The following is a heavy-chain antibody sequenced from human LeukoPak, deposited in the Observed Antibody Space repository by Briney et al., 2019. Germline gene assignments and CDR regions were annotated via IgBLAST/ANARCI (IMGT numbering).Heavy chain of an antibody. CDR2: IYYSGST. CDR3: ARFKRYDSSGYYVGPFDF. Sequence: PSEILSLTCTVSGGSISSSDYYWGWIRQPPGKGLEWIGSIYYSGSTYYNPSLKSRVTISVDTSKNQFSLKLSSVTAADTAVYYCARFKRYDSSGYYVGPFDFWGQGTLVTVSS. CDR1: GGSISSSDYY. V-gene: IGHV4-39*07. D-gene: IGHD3-22*01. J-gene: IGHJ4*02.